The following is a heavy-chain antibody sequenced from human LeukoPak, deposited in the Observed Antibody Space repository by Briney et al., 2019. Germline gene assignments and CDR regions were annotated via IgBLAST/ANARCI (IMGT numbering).Heavy chain of an antibody. D-gene: IGHD3-22*01. CDR2: ISSSSSTI. Sequence: PGGSLRLSCAASGFTFSSYSMNWVRQAPGKGLEWVSYISSSSSTIYYADSVKGRFTISRDNAKNSLYLQMNSLRAEDTAVYYCARGGGDYYDSSGYWLYWGQGTLVTVFS. CDR1: GFTFSSYS. CDR3: ARGGGDYYDSSGYWLY. J-gene: IGHJ4*02. V-gene: IGHV3-48*01.